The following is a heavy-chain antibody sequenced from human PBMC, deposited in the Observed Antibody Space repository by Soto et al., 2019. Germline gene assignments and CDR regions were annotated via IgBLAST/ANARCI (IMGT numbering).Heavy chain of an antibody. CDR3: ARCYYDFWSGYSLDV. Sequence: ASVKVSCKASGYTFTSYGFSWVRQAPGQGLEWMGWISASNGNTNYAQKLQGRVTMTTDTSTGTAYMELRSLRSDDTATYYCARCYYDFWSGYSLDVWGQGTTVT. CDR1: GYTFTSYG. V-gene: IGHV1-18*01. J-gene: IGHJ6*02. D-gene: IGHD3-3*01. CDR2: ISASNGNT.